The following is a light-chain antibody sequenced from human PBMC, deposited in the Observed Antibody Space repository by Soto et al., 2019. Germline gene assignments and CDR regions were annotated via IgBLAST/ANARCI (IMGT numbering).Light chain of an antibody. J-gene: IGKJ1*01. V-gene: IGKV1-6*01. CDR2: DGS. Sequence: AIQMTQSPSSLSASVGDRVTITCRASQDIRNDLGWYQQKPGKAPKLLIYDGSKLQSGVPSRFSGSVSGTDFTLTISSLQPEDFATYYCLQYYNFPRTFGQGTKVEVK. CDR1: QDIRND. CDR3: LQYYNFPRT.